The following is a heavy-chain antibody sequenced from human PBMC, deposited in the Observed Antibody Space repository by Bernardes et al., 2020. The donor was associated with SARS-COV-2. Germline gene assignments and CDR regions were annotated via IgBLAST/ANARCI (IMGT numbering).Heavy chain of an antibody. V-gene: IGHV3-23*01. Sequence: GGSLRLSCEASGFTFSTYAMNWVRQAPGKGLEWVSGIFGSGSGAYYADSVKGRFTVSRDNSKKTLYLQMHNLRVEDTAIYYCAKDKGRFGEPVVVWYFDSWSQGTLVTVSS. CDR2: IFGSGSGA. J-gene: IGHJ4*02. CDR1: GFTFSTYA. D-gene: IGHD3-16*01. CDR3: AKDKGRFGEPVVVWYFDS.